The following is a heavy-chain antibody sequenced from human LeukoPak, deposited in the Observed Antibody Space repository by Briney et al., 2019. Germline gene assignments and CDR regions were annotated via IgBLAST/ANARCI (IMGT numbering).Heavy chain of an antibody. Sequence: ASVKVSCKASGYTFTNYDISWVRQAPGQGLEWLGWISAYNGNTNYAQKVQGRVTMTTDTSTRIVYMDLRSLRSDDTAMYYCARDRDGVAANFDYWGQGTLVTVSS. D-gene: IGHD5-24*01. J-gene: IGHJ4*02. CDR2: ISAYNGNT. CDR3: ARDRDGVAANFDY. V-gene: IGHV1-18*01. CDR1: GYTFTNYD.